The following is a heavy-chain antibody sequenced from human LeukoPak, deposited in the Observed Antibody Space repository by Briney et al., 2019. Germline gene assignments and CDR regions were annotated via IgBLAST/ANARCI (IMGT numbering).Heavy chain of an antibody. D-gene: IGHD2-15*01. J-gene: IGHJ4*02. CDR1: GYTFTGYY. Sequence: ASVKVSCKASGYTFTGYYMHWVRQAPGQGLEWMGWINPNSGGTNYAQKFQGRVTMTRDTSISTAYMELSRLRSDDTAVYYCALGYCSGGSCYPHDYWGQGTLVTVSS. CDR2: INPNSGGT. CDR3: ALGYCSGGSCYPHDY. V-gene: IGHV1-2*02.